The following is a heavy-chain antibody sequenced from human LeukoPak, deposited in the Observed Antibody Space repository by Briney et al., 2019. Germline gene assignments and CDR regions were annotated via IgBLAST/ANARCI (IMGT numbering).Heavy chain of an antibody. CDR1: GYTFTSYY. D-gene: IGHD2-8*01. CDR2: INPSGGST. CDR3: AKKNCTNGLCNKQNYYGMDV. V-gene: IGHV1-46*01. J-gene: IGHJ6*04. Sequence: GASVKVSCKASGYTFTSYYMHWVRQAPGQGLEWMGIINPSGGSTSYAQKFQGRVTMTRDTSTSTVYMELSSLRSEDTVVYYCAKKNCTNGLCNKQNYYGMDVWGKGTTVTVSS.